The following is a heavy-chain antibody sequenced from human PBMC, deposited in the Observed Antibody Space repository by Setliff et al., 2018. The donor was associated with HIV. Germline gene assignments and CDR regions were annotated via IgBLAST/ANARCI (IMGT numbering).Heavy chain of an antibody. D-gene: IGHD5-18*01. CDR2: INHSGNT. Sequence: SETLSLTCAVYGGSFSTYYWTWIRQPLGKGLEWIGEINHSGNTDYNPSLKSRVTISVDASKSQFSLSLSSVTAADTAVYYCASTRIKIWFFHYWGQGTPVTVSS. V-gene: IGHV4-34*01. CDR3: ASTRIKIWFFHY. CDR1: GGSFSTYY. J-gene: IGHJ4*02.